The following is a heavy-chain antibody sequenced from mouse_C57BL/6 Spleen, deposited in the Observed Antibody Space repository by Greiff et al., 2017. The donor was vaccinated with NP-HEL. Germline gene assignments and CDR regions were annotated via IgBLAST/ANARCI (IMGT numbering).Heavy chain of an antibody. Sequence: EVKLMESGGGLVKPGGSLKLSCAASGFTFSDYGMHWVRQAPEKGLEWVAYISSGSSTIYYADTVKGRFTISRDNAKNTLFLQMTSLRSEDTAMYYCARADGSSYKGAMDYWGQGTSVTVSS. D-gene: IGHD1-1*01. CDR1: GFTFSDYG. J-gene: IGHJ4*01. CDR3: ARADGSSYKGAMDY. V-gene: IGHV5-17*01. CDR2: ISSGSSTI.